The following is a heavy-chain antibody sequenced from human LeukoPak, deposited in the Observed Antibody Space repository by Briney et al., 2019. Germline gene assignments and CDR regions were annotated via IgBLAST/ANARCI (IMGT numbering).Heavy chain of an antibody. CDR3: ARQSRYQLLSPTNWFDP. J-gene: IGHJ5*02. D-gene: IGHD2-2*01. V-gene: IGHV4-34*01. CDR2: INHSGST. CDR1: GGSFSGYY. Sequence: SETLSLTCAVYGGSFSGYYWSWIRQPPGKGLEWIGEINHSGSTNYNPSLKSRVTISVDTSKNQFSLKLSSVTAADTAVYYCARQSRYQLLSPTNWFDPWGQGTLVTVSS.